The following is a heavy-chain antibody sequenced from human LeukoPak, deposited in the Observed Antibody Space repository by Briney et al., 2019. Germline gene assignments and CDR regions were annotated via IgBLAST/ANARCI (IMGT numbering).Heavy chain of an antibody. CDR3: ATVRGVIGDAFDI. CDR2: INPNSGGT. D-gene: IGHD3-10*01. J-gene: IGHJ3*02. CDR1: GYTFTDYY. V-gene: IGHV1-2*02. Sequence: ASVKVSCKASGYTFTDYYMHWVRQAPGQGLEWMGWINPNSGGTNYAQKFQGRVTMTRDTSISTAYMELSRLRSDDTAVYYCATVRGVIGDAFDIWGQGTMVAVSS.